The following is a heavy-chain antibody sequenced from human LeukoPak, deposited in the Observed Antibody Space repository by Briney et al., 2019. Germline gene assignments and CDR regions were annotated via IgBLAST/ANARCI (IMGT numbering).Heavy chain of an antibody. CDR3: ARTMTTLPTHGELDL. CDR1: GYTFSSYV. V-gene: IGHV1-18*01. CDR2: ISTKTGDS. D-gene: IGHD4-17*01. Sequence: ASVKVSCKASGYTFSSYVLSWVRQAPGQGLEWMGRISTKTGDSVYAQKLQGRVTMTTDTFTSTAYLELRSLSSDDTAVYYCARTMTTLPTHGELDLWGQGTQVTVSS. J-gene: IGHJ5*02.